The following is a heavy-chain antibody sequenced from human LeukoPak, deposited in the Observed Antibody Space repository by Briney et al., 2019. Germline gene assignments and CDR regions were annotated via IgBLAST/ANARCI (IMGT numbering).Heavy chain of an antibody. V-gene: IGHV1-69*13. D-gene: IGHD3-3*01. Sequence: ASVKVSCKASGGTFSSYAISWVRQAPGQGLEWMGGIIPIFGTANYAQKFQGRVTITADESTSTAYMELSSLRSEDTAVYYCARGYYTEYYSYYMDVWGKGTTVTVSS. CDR1: GGTFSSYA. J-gene: IGHJ6*03. CDR3: ARGYYTEYYSYYMDV. CDR2: IIPIFGTA.